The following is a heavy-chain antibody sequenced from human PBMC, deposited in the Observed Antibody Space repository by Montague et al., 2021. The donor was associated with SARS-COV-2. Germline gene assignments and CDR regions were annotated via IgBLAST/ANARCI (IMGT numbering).Heavy chain of an antibody. V-gene: IGHV4-59*01. CDR1: GGSISSYY. CDR2: IYYSGST. Sequence: SETLSLTCTVSGGSISSYYWSWIRQPPGKGLEWIGYIYYSGSTNYNPSLKSRVTISVDTSKNQFSLKLSSVTAADTAVYYCARGSDYSDISSGYYYGMDVWGRGTTVTVSS. J-gene: IGHJ6*02. D-gene: IGHD3-22*01. CDR3: ARGSDYSDISSGYYYGMDV.